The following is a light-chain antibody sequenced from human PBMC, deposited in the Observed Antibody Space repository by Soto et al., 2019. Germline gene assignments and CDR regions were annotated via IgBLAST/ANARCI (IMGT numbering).Light chain of an antibody. Sequence: QTVLTQAPSASGTPGQRVTISCSGSSSNIGSNTVSWYQQVPGTAPKLLICNNDQRPSGVPDRFSGSKSGTSASLAIGGLQSEDEADYYCTAWENSLNGWVFGGGTKLTVL. V-gene: IGLV1-44*01. CDR2: NND. CDR3: TAWENSLNGWV. CDR1: SSNIGSNT. J-gene: IGLJ3*02.